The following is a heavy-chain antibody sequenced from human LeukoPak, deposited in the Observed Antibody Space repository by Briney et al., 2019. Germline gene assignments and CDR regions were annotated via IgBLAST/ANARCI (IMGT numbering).Heavy chain of an antibody. CDR1: GGSISSSNYY. CDR3: ARQFGVAGSSGYYYTLDY. Sequence: PSGTLSLTCTVSGGSISSSNYYWGWIRQPPGKGLEWIGNVYYSGATYYNPSLKSRVTISVDTSNNRFSLKLSSVTAADTAIYYCARQFGVAGSSGYYYTLDYWGQGTLLTASS. CDR2: VYYSGAT. J-gene: IGHJ4*02. D-gene: IGHD3-22*01. V-gene: IGHV4-39*01.